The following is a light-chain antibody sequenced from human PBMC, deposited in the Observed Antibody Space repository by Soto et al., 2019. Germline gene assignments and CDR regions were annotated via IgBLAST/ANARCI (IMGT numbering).Light chain of an antibody. J-gene: IGKJ5*01. V-gene: IGKV3D-15*01. CDR3: QQYNNWPAIT. CDR2: GAS. CDR1: QSVRSS. Sequence: EIVMTQSPATLSVSPGERATLSCRASQSVRSSFAWYQQKPGQAPRLLIYGASTRATGIPARFSGSGSGTEFTLTISSLQSEDFAVYYCQQYNNWPAITFGQGTRMAIK.